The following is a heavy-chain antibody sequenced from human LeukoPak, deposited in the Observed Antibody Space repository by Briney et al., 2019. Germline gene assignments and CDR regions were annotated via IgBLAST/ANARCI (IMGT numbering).Heavy chain of an antibody. Sequence: SETLSLTCAVSGGSINSGGYSWGWIRQSPGKGLEWIGYMFYSGSTYYNPSLKSRVTISVDTSKNQFSLRLASGTAADTAVYYCARGSIVATRFDYWGQGTLVTVSS. CDR2: MFYSGST. D-gene: IGHD5-12*01. J-gene: IGHJ4*02. CDR3: ARGSIVATRFDY. CDR1: GGSINSGGYS. V-gene: IGHV4-30-4*07.